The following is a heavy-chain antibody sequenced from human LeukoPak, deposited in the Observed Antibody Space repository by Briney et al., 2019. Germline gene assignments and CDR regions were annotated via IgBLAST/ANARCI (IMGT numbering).Heavy chain of an antibody. CDR3: ARYSAAAASYFDY. CDR2: INHGGST. J-gene: IGHJ4*02. V-gene: IGHV4-34*01. D-gene: IGHD6-13*01. CDR1: GGSFSGYY. Sequence: PSETLSLTCAVYGGSFSGYYWSWIRQPPGKGLEWIGEINHGGSTNYNPSLKSRVTISVDTSKNQFSLKLSSVAAADTAVYYCARYSAAAASYFDYWGRGTLVTVSS.